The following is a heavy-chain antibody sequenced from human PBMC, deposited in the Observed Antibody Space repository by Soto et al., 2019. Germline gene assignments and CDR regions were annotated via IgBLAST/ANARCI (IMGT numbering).Heavy chain of an antibody. CDR2: IYYSGST. J-gene: IGHJ4*02. D-gene: IGHD1-26*01. CDR1: GGSISSYY. CDR3: ARRYGGNFDY. V-gene: IGHV4-59*01. Sequence: SETLSLTCTVPGGSISSYYWSWIRQPPGKGLEWIGYIYYSGSTNYNPSLKSRVTISVDTSKNQFSLKLSSVTAADTAVYYCARRYGGNFDYWGQGTLVTVSS.